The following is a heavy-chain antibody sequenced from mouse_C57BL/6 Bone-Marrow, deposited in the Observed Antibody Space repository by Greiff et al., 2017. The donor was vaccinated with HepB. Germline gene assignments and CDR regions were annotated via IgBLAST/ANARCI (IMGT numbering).Heavy chain of an antibody. D-gene: IGHD1-1*01. CDR3: ARGRYGRGAWFAY. J-gene: IGHJ3*01. CDR2: ISDGGSYT. CDR1: GFTFSSYA. Sequence: EVKLVESGGGLVKPGGSLKLSCAASGFTFSSYAMSWVRQTPEKRLEWVATISDGGSYTYYPDNVKGRFTISRDNAKNNLYLQMSHLKSEDTAMYYCARGRYGRGAWFAYWGQGTLVTVSA. V-gene: IGHV5-4*03.